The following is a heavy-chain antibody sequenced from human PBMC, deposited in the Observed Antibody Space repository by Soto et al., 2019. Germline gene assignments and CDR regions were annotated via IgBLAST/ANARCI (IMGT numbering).Heavy chain of an antibody. J-gene: IGHJ6*03. Sequence: QVQLQQWGAGLLKPSETLSLTCAVYGGSFSGYYWSWIRQPPGKGLEWIGEINHSGSTNYNPSLNCPITISVDASKNQFSLTLRSVAAAATAVSYSARAHTVAVCYSYYYMDVWGKGTTVTVSS. CDR3: ARAHTVAVCYSYYYMDV. D-gene: IGHD2-8*02. CDR2: INHSGST. V-gene: IGHV4-34*01. CDR1: GGSFSGYY.